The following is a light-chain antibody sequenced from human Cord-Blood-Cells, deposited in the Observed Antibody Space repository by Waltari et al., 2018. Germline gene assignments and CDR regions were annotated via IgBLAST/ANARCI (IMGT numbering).Light chain of an antibody. CDR3: QQSYSTPIT. CDR1: QSTSSY. V-gene: IGKV1-39*01. Sequence: DIQMTQSPSSLSASVGDRVTITCRASQSTSSYLNWYQQNPGKAPKLLIYAASSLQSGVPSRFSGSGSGTDFTLTISSLQPEDFATYYCQQSYSTPITFGQVTRLEIK. CDR2: AAS. J-gene: IGKJ5*01.